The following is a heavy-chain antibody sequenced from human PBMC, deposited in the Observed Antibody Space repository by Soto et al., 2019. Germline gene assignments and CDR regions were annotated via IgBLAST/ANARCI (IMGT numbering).Heavy chain of an antibody. D-gene: IGHD3-9*01. CDR3: ARYRSDGSASFDS. CDR2: ITTRGART. Sequence: VGSLRLSCAASGFTFNTYAMTWVRQTPGKGLEWVSFITTRGARTYYADPVRGRFTISTDSSRNTLYLQMNSLRPDDTAVYFCARYRSDGSASFDSWGQGTRVTVSS. V-gene: IGHV3-23*01. CDR1: GFTFNTYA. J-gene: IGHJ4*02.